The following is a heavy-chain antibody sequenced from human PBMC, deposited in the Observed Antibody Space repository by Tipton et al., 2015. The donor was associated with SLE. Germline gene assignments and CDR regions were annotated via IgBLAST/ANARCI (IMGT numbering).Heavy chain of an antibody. CDR1: GFTFSSYW. J-gene: IGHJ4*02. CDR3: ASSRGSPTQGIGY. CDR2: INSDGSST. Sequence: QLVQSGGGLVQPGGSLRLSCAASGFTFSSYWMHWVRQAPGKGLVWVSRINSDGSSTNYADSVKGRFTISRDNTKNTLYLQMNSLRVEDVAVYYCASSRGSPTQGIGYWGQGTLVTVSS. D-gene: IGHD3-16*01. V-gene: IGHV3-74*02.